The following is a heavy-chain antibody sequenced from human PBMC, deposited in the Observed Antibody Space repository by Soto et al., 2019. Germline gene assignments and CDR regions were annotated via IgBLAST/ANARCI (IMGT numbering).Heavy chain of an antibody. CDR3: ATAFTAMALFDY. Sequence: PSETLSLTCAVSGGSISSGAYSWSWIRQPPGKGLEWIGYLYHGGATYSNPSLKNRVTISGDWSKNQFSLKLNPVTAADTAVYYCATAFTAMALFDYWGPGILVTVYS. D-gene: IGHD5-18*01. V-gene: IGHV4-30-2*01. J-gene: IGHJ4*02. CDR2: LYHGGAT. CDR1: GGSISSGAYS.